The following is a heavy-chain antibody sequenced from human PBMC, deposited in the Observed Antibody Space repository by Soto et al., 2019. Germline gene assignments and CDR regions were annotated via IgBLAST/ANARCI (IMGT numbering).Heavy chain of an antibody. CDR2: ISTNGGST. D-gene: IGHD4-17*01. J-gene: IGHJ2*01. CDR1: GFTFSSYA. V-gene: IGHV3-64*01. Sequence: EVQLVESGGGLVQPGGSLRLSCAASGFTFSSYAMHWVRHAPGKGLEYVSAISTNGGSTYYANSVKGRFTISRDNSKNTLYLQMGSLRAEDLAVYYCARDRSWGVTTGNGYFDLWGRGTLVTVSS. CDR3: ARDRSWGVTTGNGYFDL.